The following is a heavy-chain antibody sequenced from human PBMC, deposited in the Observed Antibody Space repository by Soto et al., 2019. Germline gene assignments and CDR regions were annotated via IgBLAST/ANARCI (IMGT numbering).Heavy chain of an antibody. CDR3: VKGNQLLRYYFEY. Sequence: QRLSCSASGFTFSNFAMHWVRQAPGKGLEYVSGITSNGDNTYHADSVQGGFTISRDNSKSTLYLQMTSLRVEDTAVYYCVKGNQLLRYYFEYWGRGALVTVSS. CDR1: GFTFSNFA. V-gene: IGHV3-64D*06. CDR2: ITSNGDNT. D-gene: IGHD2-2*01. J-gene: IGHJ4*02.